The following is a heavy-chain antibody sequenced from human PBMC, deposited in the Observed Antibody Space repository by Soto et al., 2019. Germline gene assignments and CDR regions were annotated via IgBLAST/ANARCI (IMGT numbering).Heavy chain of an antibody. Sequence: GESLKISCKGSGYSFAGYWVGWVRQMPGKGLEWMGIIYPGDSDTRYSPSFQGQATISADKSISTAYLQWSSLKASDTAMYYCARHRRGYYDFWSGYNPLRDAFDIWGQGTMVTVSS. CDR2: IYPGDSDT. CDR3: ARHRRGYYDFWSGYNPLRDAFDI. J-gene: IGHJ3*02. V-gene: IGHV5-51*01. D-gene: IGHD3-3*01. CDR1: GYSFAGYW.